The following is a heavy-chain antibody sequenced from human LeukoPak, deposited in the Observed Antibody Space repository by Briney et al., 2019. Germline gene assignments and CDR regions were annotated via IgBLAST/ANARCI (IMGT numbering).Heavy chain of an antibody. Sequence: GGSLRLSCVASGLTFSSYWMSWVRQAPARGLEWVANIKQDGSDKYYVDSVKGRFTISRDNAKKSLYLQMNSLRAEDTAVYYCATGQQLGYWGQGTLVTVSS. CDR1: GLTFSSYW. J-gene: IGHJ4*02. CDR2: IKQDGSDK. D-gene: IGHD6-13*01. CDR3: ATGQQLGY. V-gene: IGHV3-7*01.